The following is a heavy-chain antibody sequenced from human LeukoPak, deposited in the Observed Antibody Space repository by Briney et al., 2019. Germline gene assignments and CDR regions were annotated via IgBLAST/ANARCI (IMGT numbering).Heavy chain of an antibody. CDR2: ISYDGTHQ. CDR3: AKDKCSSTSCYRLPEYFQH. D-gene: IGHD2-2*02. V-gene: IGHV3-30*04. J-gene: IGHJ1*01. Sequence: GGSLRLSCAASGFTFNKYAMHRVRQAPGKGLDWVAVISYDGTHQYYADSVKGRFSISRDNSKNTLDLQMNSLRAEDTALYYCAKDKCSSTSCYRLPEYFQHWGQGTLVTVSS. CDR1: GFTFNKYA.